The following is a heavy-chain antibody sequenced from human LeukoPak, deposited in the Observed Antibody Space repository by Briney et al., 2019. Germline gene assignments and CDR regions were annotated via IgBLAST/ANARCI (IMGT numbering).Heavy chain of an antibody. Sequence: PGGSLRLSCAASGFTFSSYAMHWVRQAPGKGLEWVSVLIGSSGSTDYADSVKGRFTISRDTSKNTLFLQMNSLRAEDTAIYYCAKGAYDYIEIGYFDSWGQGTLVTVSS. J-gene: IGHJ4*02. CDR2: LIGSSGST. CDR1: GFTFSSYA. V-gene: IGHV3-23*01. D-gene: IGHD5-12*01. CDR3: AKGAYDYIEIGYFDS.